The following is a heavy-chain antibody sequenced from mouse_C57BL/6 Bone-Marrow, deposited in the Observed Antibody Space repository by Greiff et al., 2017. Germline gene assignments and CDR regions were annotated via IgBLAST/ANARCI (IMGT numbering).Heavy chain of an antibody. CDR2: INPNNGGT. V-gene: IGHV1-26*01. CDR3: ARPYYDYDAFAY. CDR1: GYTFTDYY. J-gene: IGHJ3*01. D-gene: IGHD2-4*01. Sequence: EVQLQQSGPELVKPGASVKISCKASGYTFTDYYMNWVKQSHGKSLEWIGDINPNNGGTSYNQKFKGKATLTVDKSSSTAYMELRSLTSEDSAVYYCARPYYDYDAFAYWGQGTLVTVSA.